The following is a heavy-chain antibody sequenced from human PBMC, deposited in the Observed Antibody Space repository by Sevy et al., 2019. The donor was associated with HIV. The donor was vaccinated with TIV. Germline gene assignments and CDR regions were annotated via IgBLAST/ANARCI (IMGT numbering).Heavy chain of an antibody. CDR2: IHASGST. CDR1: GGSISSGNYY. V-gene: IGHV4-61*02. Sequence: SETLSLTCTVSGGSISSGNYYWSWIRQPAGKGLEWIGRIHASGSTNYKSSLKSRVTMSVDTFKNQFSLRVTSVTAADTAVYYCARLVREGATYPDYWGQGTLVTVSS. CDR3: ARLVREGATYPDY. J-gene: IGHJ4*02. D-gene: IGHD1-26*01.